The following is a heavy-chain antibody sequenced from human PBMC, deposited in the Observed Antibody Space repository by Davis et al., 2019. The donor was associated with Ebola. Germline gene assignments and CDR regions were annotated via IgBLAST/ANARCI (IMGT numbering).Heavy chain of an antibody. V-gene: IGHV3-74*03. CDR2: INSGGGLT. CDR1: GLTFSSYW. Sequence: HTGGSLRLSCAASGLTFSSYWMHWLRQGPGKGLVWVSRINSGGGLTTYADSVKGRFTISRDNAKNTLYLQMNSLRAEDTAVYYCAKDPLRGYSGYGPFDYWGQGTLVTVSS. D-gene: IGHD5-12*01. CDR3: AKDPLRGYSGYGPFDY. J-gene: IGHJ4*02.